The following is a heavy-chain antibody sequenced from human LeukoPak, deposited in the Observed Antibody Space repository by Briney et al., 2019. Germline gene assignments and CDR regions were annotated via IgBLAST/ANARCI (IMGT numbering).Heavy chain of an antibody. D-gene: IGHD3-10*01. CDR2: INGDNGNK. CDR3: AREVSSVGANYFDF. Sequence: ASVKVSCKGSGYSFSDYTIHWGRQAPGQRVEWIGWINGDNGNKKSSQELRGTVNFTRDSSATTAYMEVTSLRSEDMAVYYCAREVSSVGANYFDFWGQGTLVTVSS. V-gene: IGHV1-3*03. J-gene: IGHJ4*02. CDR1: GYSFSDYT.